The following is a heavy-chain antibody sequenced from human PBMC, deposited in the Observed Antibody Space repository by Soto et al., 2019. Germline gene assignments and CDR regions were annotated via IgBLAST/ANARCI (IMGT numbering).Heavy chain of an antibody. CDR2: INPSGGST. Sequence: ASVKVSCKASGYTFTGYHVNWVRQAPGQGPEWMGVINPSGGSTSYTQKFQGRVTMTRDTSTSTVYMELSSLRSEDTAVYYCARIYYYGMDVWGQGTTVTVSS. CDR3: ARIYYYGMDV. J-gene: IGHJ6*02. CDR1: GYTFTGYH. V-gene: IGHV1-46*01.